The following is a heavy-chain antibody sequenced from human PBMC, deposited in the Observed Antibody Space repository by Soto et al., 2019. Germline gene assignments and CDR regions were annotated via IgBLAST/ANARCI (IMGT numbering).Heavy chain of an antibody. CDR1: GGTFSSYT. D-gene: IGHD5-12*01. J-gene: IGHJ6*02. CDR3: ARGLVATEDHYYYYYGMDV. Sequence: QVQLVQSGAEVKKPGSSVKVSCKASGGTFSSYTISWVRQAPGQGLEWMGRIIPILGIANYAQKFQGRVTITADKSTSTAYMELSSLGSEDTAVYYCARGLVATEDHYYYYYGMDVWGQGTTVTVSS. CDR2: IIPILGIA. V-gene: IGHV1-69*02.